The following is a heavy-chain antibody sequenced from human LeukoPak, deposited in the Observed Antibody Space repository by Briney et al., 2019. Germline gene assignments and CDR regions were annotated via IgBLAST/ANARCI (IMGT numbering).Heavy chain of an antibody. D-gene: IGHD3-10*01. V-gene: IGHV3-23*01. CDR1: GFTFSSYA. Sequence: GGSLRLSCAASGFTFSSYAMSWVRQAPGKGLEWVSAISGSGGSTYYADSVKGRFTISRDNSKNTLYLQMNSLRAEDTAVYYCAKDALGLGIGSRSYYDFDYWGQGTLVTVSS. J-gene: IGHJ4*02. CDR3: AKDALGLGIGSRSYYDFDY. CDR2: ISGSGGST.